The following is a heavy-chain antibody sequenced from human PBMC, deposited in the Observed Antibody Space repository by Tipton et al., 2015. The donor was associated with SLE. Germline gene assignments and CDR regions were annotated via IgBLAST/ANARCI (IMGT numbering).Heavy chain of an antibody. CDR1: GGSIRVHY. D-gene: IGHD2-21*01. CDR2: IYYSGST. CDR3: ARDSAINYGMDV. V-gene: IGHV4-59*11. J-gene: IGHJ6*02. Sequence: TLSLTCTVSGGSIRVHYWTWIRQPPGKGLEWLGYIYYSGSTNYNPPLKSRVTISVDRSKNQFSLKLTSVTAADTAVYYCARDSAINYGMDVWGQGTTVTVSS.